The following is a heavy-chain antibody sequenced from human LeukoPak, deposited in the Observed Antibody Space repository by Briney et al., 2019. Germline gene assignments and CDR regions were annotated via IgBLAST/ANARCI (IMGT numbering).Heavy chain of an antibody. J-gene: IGHJ4*02. D-gene: IGHD5-18*01. Sequence: PSETLSLTCTVSGGSISSYYWSWIRQPPGKGLEWISAIGARGGSTDFADSVKGRFTISRDTSKSTLYLQMNSLRAEDTALYYCAKASGYSYGYFDYWGQGTLVTVSS. CDR1: GGSISSYY. CDR3: AKASGYSYGYFDY. V-gene: IGHV3-23*01. CDR2: IGARGGST.